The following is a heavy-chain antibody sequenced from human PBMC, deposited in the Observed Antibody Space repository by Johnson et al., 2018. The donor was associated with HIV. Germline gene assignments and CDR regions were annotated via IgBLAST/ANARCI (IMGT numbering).Heavy chain of an antibody. CDR3: ARGQGAVAGWGAFDI. Sequence: VQLVESGGGVVQPGRSLRLSCAVSGFTFSSYDMHWVRQPTGKGLKCVSAIGTAGDTYYPGSVKGRFTISRENAKNSLYLQMNSLRAGDTAVYYCARGQGAVAGWGAFDIWGQGTMVTVSS. CDR1: GFTFSSYD. CDR2: IGTAGDT. J-gene: IGHJ3*02. V-gene: IGHV3-13*04. D-gene: IGHD6-19*01.